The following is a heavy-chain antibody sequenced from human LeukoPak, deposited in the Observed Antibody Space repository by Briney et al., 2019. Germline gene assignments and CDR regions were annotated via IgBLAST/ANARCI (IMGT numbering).Heavy chain of an antibody. CDR1: GGSFSGYY. Sequence: SETLSLTCAVYGGSFSGYYWSWIRQPPGKGLEWIGEINHSGSTNYNPSLKSRVTISVDTSKNQFSLKLSSVTAADTAVYYCARGYGRYWFDPWGQGTLVTVSS. V-gene: IGHV4-34*01. CDR3: ARGYGRYWFDP. D-gene: IGHD4-17*01. CDR2: INHSGST. J-gene: IGHJ5*02.